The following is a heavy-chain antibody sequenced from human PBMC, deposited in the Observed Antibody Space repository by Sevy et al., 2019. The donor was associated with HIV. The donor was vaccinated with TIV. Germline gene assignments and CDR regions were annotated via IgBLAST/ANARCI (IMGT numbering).Heavy chain of an antibody. Sequence: GGSLRLSCAASGFTFSSHWMQWVRQAPGKGLVWVSRLNGDGSSASYADFVKGRFTISRDNGKNTVYLQISSLTADDTAVYYCTRGRSGTYGWFDPWGQGTLVTVSS. D-gene: IGHD6-19*01. CDR3: TRGRSGTYGWFDP. V-gene: IGHV3-74*01. J-gene: IGHJ5*02. CDR2: LNGDGSSA. CDR1: GFTFSSHW.